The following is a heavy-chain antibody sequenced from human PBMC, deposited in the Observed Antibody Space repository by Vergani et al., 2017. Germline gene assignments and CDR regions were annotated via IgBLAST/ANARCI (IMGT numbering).Heavy chain of an antibody. CDR1: GGSISSYY. CDR2: IYYSGST. V-gene: IGHV4-59*01. D-gene: IGHD3-22*01. CDR3: ARGLGYDSSGYYTPFDY. Sequence: QLQLQESGPGLVKPSETLSLTCTVSGGSISSYYWSWIRQPPGKGLEWIGYIYYSGSTNYNPSLKSRVTISVDTSKNQFSLKLSSVTAADTAVYYCARGLGYDSSGYYTPFDYWGQGTLVTVSS. J-gene: IGHJ4*02.